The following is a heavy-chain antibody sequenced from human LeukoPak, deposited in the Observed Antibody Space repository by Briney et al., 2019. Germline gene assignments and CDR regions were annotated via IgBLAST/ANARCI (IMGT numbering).Heavy chain of an antibody. CDR2: ISGSGNNI. J-gene: IGHJ4*02. CDR3: ARDRSDGYSYLFDY. CDR1: GLAFSDYY. V-gene: IGHV3-11*04. D-gene: IGHD5-18*01. Sequence: GGSLRLSCAASGLAFSDYYMTWIRQAPGKGLEWLSHISGSGNNIYYADSVKGRFTISRDNAKNSLYLQMNSLRAEDTAVYYCARDRSDGYSYLFDYWGQGTLVTVSS.